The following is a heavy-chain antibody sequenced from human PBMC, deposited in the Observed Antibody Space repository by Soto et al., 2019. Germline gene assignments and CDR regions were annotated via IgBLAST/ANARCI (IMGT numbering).Heavy chain of an antibody. CDR3: ARDKYGIAAARLTSGRYDLVYYYSGMGV. CDR1: GFTFSSYG. Sequence: GGSLRLSCAASGFTFSSYGMHWVRQAPGKGLEWVAVIWYDGSNKYYADSVKGRFTISRDNSKNTLYLQMNSLRAEDTAVYYCARDKYGIAAARLTSGRYDLVYYYSGMGVWGQGTTVTVS. CDR2: IWYDGSNK. D-gene: IGHD6-13*01. V-gene: IGHV3-33*01. J-gene: IGHJ6*02.